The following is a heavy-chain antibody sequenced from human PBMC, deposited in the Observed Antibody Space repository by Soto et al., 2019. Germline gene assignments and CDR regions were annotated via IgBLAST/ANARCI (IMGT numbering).Heavy chain of an antibody. CDR3: ARSITGIVDY. J-gene: IGHJ4*02. CDR1: GGSFSGYY. Sequence: QVQLQQWGAGLLKPSETLSLTCAVYGGSFSGYYWSWIRQPPGKGLEWIGEIKHSGSTNYNPSLKRRVTLSVDTSKNQFSLKLSSVTAADPAVYFFARSITGIVDYWGQGTLVTVSS. D-gene: IGHD1-20*01. V-gene: IGHV4-34*01. CDR2: IKHSGST.